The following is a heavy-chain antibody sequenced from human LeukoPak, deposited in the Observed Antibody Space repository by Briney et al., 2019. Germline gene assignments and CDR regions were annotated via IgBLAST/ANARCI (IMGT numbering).Heavy chain of an antibody. J-gene: IGHJ6*03. V-gene: IGHV1-2*02. D-gene: IGHD6-6*01. CDR2: TNPKSGGT. Sequence: ASVKVSCKASGYTFTGYYMHWVRQAPGQGLEWMGWTNPKSGGTEYAQNFQGRVTMTRDTSISTVYMELSRLRSDDTAVYYCARADSVPARGYHYYYMDVWGKGTTVTVSS. CDR1: GYTFTGYY. CDR3: ARADSVPARGYHYYYMDV.